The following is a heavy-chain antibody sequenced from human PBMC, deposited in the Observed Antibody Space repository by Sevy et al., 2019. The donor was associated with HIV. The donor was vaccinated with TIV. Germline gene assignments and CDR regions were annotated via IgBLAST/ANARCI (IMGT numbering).Heavy chain of an antibody. D-gene: IGHD3-22*01. CDR2: ISRSSSTI. Sequence: GGSLRLSCAASGFTFSSYSMNWVRQAPGKGLEWVSYISRSSSTIYYGDSVKGRFTISRENAKNLLYLQMNSMRDEDTAVYYCARERKMYDSSGYDFHFDYWGQGTLVTVSS. CDR1: GFTFSSYS. CDR3: ARERKMYDSSGYDFHFDY. J-gene: IGHJ4*02. V-gene: IGHV3-48*02.